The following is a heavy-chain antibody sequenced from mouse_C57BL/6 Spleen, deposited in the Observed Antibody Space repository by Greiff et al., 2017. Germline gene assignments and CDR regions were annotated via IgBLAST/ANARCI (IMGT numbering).Heavy chain of an antibody. CDR1: GFNFKDYY. CDR3: ARTYGSSSWFAY. J-gene: IGHJ3*01. D-gene: IGHD1-1*01. Sequence: EVQLQQSGAELVKPGASVKLSCTASGFNFKDYYMHWVKQKTEQGLEWIGRIDPEDGETKYAPKFQGKATITADTSSNTAYLQLSSLTSEDTAVDYDARTYGSSSWFAYWGQGTLVTVSA. V-gene: IGHV14-2*01. CDR2: IDPEDGET.